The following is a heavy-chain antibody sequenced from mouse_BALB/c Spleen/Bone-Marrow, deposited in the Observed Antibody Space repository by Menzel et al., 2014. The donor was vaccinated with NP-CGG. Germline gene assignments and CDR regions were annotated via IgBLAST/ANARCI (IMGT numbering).Heavy chain of an antibody. CDR1: GYAFTNYL. J-gene: IGHJ4*01. Sequence: QVQLQQSGAELVRPGTSVKVSCKASGYAFTNYLIEWVKQRPGQGLEWIGVINPGSGGTNYNEKFKGKATLTADKSSSTAYMHLSSLTSDGSAVYFCARWDYAMDYWGQGTSVTVSS. V-gene: IGHV1-54*01. CDR3: ARWDYAMDY. CDR2: INPGSGGT.